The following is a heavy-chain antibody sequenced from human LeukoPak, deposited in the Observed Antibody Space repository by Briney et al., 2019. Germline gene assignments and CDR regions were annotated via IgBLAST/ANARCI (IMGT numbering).Heavy chain of an antibody. CDR2: INPNSGDT. J-gene: IGHJ4*02. CDR3: ARDYCSSTSCLFDY. V-gene: IGHV1-2*06. Sequence: ASVKVSCKASGYTFTGYHMHWVRQAPGQGLEWMGRINPNSGDTNYAQKFQGRVAMTRDTSISTAFMELNRLGSDDTAVYYCARDYCSSTSCLFDYWGQGTLVTVSS. CDR1: GYTFTGYH. D-gene: IGHD2-2*01.